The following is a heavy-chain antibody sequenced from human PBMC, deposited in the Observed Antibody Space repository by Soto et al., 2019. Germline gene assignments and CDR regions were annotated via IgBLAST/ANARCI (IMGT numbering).Heavy chain of an antibody. D-gene: IGHD6-13*01. CDR2: IYPGDSDT. J-gene: IGHJ6*02. CDR1: GYSFTSYW. Sequence: GESLKISCKGSGYSFTSYWIGWVRQMPGKGLEWMGIIYPGDSDTRYSPSFQGQVTISADKSISTAYLQWSSLKASDTAMYYCATSNSNSWSYKKRSPLDYYYYYGMDVWGQGTTVTVSS. V-gene: IGHV5-51*01. CDR3: ATSNSNSWSYKKRSPLDYYYYYGMDV.